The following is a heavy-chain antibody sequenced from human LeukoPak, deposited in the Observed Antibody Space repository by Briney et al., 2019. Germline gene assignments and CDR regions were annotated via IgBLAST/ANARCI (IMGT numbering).Heavy chain of an antibody. CDR2: INHSGST. J-gene: IGHJ4*02. CDR3: ARVRIQLWSSKYYFDY. CDR1: GGSFSGYY. Sequence: SETLSLTCAVYGGSFSGYYWSWLRQPPGKGLEWIGEINHSGSTNYNPSLKGRVTISVDTSKNQFSLKLSSVTAADTAVYYCARVRIQLWSSKYYFDYWGQGTLVTVSS. D-gene: IGHD5-18*01. V-gene: IGHV4-34*01.